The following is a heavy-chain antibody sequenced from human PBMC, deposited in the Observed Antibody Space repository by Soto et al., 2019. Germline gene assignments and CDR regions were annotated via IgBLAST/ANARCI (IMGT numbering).Heavy chain of an antibody. V-gene: IGHV3-23*01. D-gene: IGHD4-17*01. Sequence: PGGSLRLSCAASGFTFSSYAMSWVRQAPGKGLEWVSAISGSGGSTYYADSVKGRFTISRDNSKNTLYLQMNSLRAEDTAVYYCAKDTLSMTTVTTVDYWGQGTLVTAPQ. CDR2: ISGSGGST. CDR1: GFTFSSYA. J-gene: IGHJ4*02. CDR3: AKDTLSMTTVTTVDY.